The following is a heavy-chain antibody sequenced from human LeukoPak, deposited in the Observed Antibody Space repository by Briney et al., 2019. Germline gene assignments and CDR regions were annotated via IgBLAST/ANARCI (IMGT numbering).Heavy chain of an antibody. CDR1: GVSISSSTYY. J-gene: IGHJ4*02. CDR3: ARRPTGSIAVAGNYFDY. V-gene: IGHV4-39*01. CDR2: IYYSGST. D-gene: IGHD6-19*01. Sequence: PSETLSLTCTGSGVSISSSTYYWGWIRQPPGKGLEWIGNIYYSGSTYYNPSLKSRVTISVDTSKNQFSLKLSSVTAADTAVYYCARRPTGSIAVAGNYFDYWGQGTLVTVSS.